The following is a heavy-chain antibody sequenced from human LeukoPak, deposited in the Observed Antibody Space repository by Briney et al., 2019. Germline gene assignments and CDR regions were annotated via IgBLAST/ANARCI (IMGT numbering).Heavy chain of an antibody. V-gene: IGHV3-21*01. CDR2: ISSSSTYI. CDR1: GFTFSNYW. D-gene: IGHD6-19*01. J-gene: IGHJ6*03. CDR3: AKSSGWNYYYYYMDV. Sequence: GGSLRLSCAASGFTFSNYWMIWVRQAPGKGLEWVSSISSSSTYIYYADSVKGRFTISRDNAKNSLHLQMNSLRAEDTAVYYCAKSSGWNYYYYYMDVWGKGTTVIASS.